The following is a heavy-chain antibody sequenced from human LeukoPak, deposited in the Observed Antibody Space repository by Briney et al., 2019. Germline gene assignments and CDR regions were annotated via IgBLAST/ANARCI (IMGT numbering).Heavy chain of an antibody. Sequence: SETLSLTCAVYGGSFSGYYWSWIRQPPGKGLEWIGEINHSGSTNYNPSLKSRVTISVDTSENQFSLKLSSVTAADTAVYYCASQPRDSSSWYGRDDAFDIWGQGTVVTVSS. CDR1: GGSFSGYY. J-gene: IGHJ3*02. V-gene: IGHV4-34*01. D-gene: IGHD6-13*01. CDR3: ASQPRDSSSWYGRDDAFDI. CDR2: INHSGST.